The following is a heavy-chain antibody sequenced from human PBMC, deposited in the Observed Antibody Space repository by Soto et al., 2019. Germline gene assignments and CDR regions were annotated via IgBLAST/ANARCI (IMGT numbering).Heavy chain of an antibody. Sequence: QVQLVQSGAEVKKPGASVKVSCKASGYTFTSYDINWVRQATGQGLEWMGWMNPNSGNTGYAQKFQGRDTMARHNPISTAYMALSSLRSEDTAVYYCARARNDYGDYYYVYRDVGGKGTTVTVSS. V-gene: IGHV1-8*01. CDR3: ARARNDYGDYYYVYRDV. J-gene: IGHJ6*03. CDR2: MNPNSGNT. D-gene: IGHD4-17*01. CDR1: GYTFTSYD.